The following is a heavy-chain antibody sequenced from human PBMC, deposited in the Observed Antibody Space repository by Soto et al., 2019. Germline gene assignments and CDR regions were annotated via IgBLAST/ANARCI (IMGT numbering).Heavy chain of an antibody. CDR2: IPNDGSDK. CDR1: GFTFSNYG. Sequence: QVQLVESGGSVVQPGTSLRLSCAASGFTFSNYGMHWVRQAPSTGLEWVATIPNDGSDKYYADSVKGRLTIPRDNSKNTLYLQMVSLRAEDTAVYYCAKDQSIAASLGIDWGQGTMVTVSS. J-gene: IGHJ3*01. CDR3: AKDQSIAASLGID. D-gene: IGHD6-6*01. V-gene: IGHV3-30*18.